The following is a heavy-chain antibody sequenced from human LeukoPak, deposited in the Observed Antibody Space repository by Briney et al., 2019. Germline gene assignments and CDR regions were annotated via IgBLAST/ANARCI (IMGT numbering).Heavy chain of an antibody. D-gene: IGHD6-13*01. Sequence: ASVKVSCKASGYTFTSYGISWVRQARGQGLEWMGWISAYNGNTNYAQKLQGRVTMTTDTSTSTAYMELSSLRSEDTAVYYCARALPLGIAAVDYWGQGTLVTVSS. V-gene: IGHV1-18*01. J-gene: IGHJ4*02. CDR2: ISAYNGNT. CDR3: ARALPLGIAAVDY. CDR1: GYTFTSYG.